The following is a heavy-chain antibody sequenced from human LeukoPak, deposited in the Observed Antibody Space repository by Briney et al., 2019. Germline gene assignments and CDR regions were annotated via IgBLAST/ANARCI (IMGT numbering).Heavy chain of an antibody. CDR2: IKQDGSET. CDR1: GFTFSRCW. CDR3: ARDSNYAGSVWND. J-gene: IGHJ4*02. D-gene: IGHD1-1*01. Sequence: GGSLRLSCAASGFTFSRCWMSWVRQAPGKGLEWVANIKQDGSETDYVDSVKGRFTISRDSANNLLYLQMNNLRAEDTAVYYCARDSNYAGSVWNDWGQGILVTVSS. V-gene: IGHV3-7*01.